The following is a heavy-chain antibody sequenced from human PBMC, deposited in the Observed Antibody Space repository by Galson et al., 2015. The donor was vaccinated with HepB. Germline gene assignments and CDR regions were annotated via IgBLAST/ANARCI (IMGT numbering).Heavy chain of an antibody. D-gene: IGHD2-2*01. Sequence: SLTCAVYGGSFSGYYWSWIRQPPGKGLEWIGEINHSGSTNYNPSLKSRVTISVDTSKNQFSLKLSSVTAADTAVYYCARTQKNIVVVPAALPYYYYYMDVWGKGTTVTVSS. CDR3: ARTQKNIVVVPAALPYYYYYMDV. J-gene: IGHJ6*03. CDR2: INHSGST. CDR1: GGSFSGYY. V-gene: IGHV4-34*01.